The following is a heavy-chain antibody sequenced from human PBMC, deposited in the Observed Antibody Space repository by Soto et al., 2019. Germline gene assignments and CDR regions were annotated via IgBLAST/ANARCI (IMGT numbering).Heavy chain of an antibody. Sequence: SETLSLTCTVSGGSISSPAHFWSWIRLHPEKGLEWIGYISYIGDTNYSPSLSSRITISADTSKSQFSLNLSSVTAADTAIYYCAKGGTSSQWFAPWGQGTLVTV. CDR3: AKGGTSSQWFAP. CDR1: GGSISSPAHF. D-gene: IGHD2-2*01. J-gene: IGHJ5*02. CDR2: ISYIGDT. V-gene: IGHV4-31*03.